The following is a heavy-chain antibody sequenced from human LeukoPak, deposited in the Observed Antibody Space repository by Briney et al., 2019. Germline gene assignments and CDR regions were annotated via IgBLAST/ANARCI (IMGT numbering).Heavy chain of an antibody. CDR3: ARVVPPTDYGSGSYFWDPYYFDY. J-gene: IGHJ4*02. V-gene: IGHV3-23*01. CDR1: GSTFDDYG. D-gene: IGHD3-10*01. Sequence: GGSLRLSCAASGSTFDDYGMSWVRQAPGKGLEWVSAISGSGGSTYYADSVKGRFTISRDNSKNTLYLQMNSLRAEDTAVYYCARVVPPTDYGSGSYFWDPYYFDYWGQGTLVTVSS. CDR2: ISGSGGST.